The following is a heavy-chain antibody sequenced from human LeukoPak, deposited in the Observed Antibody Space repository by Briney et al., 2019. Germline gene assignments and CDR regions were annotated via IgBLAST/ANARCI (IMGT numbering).Heavy chain of an antibody. CDR2: ISGSGGST. CDR1: GFTFSSYA. V-gene: IGHV3-23*01. CDR3: AKDHRSILWFGTHDY. J-gene: IGHJ4*02. Sequence: PGGSLRLSCAASGFTFSSYAMSWVRQAPGKGLEWVSAISGSGGSTYYADSVKGRFTISRDNSKNTLYLQMNSLRAEDTAVYYCAKDHRSILWFGTHDYWGQGTLVTVSS. D-gene: IGHD3-10*01.